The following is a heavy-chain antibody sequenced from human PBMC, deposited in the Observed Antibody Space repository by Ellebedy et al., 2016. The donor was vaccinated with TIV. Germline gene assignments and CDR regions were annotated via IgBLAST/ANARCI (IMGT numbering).Heavy chain of an antibody. Sequence: ASVKVSCXASGHFFTTYSLHWLRQAPGQGPEWMGWINTGNDKRKYSQNFQGRITITRDTSATTAYMELSGLMSEDTAVYYCATRKWQDPMDVWGQGTTVTVSS. CDR2: INTGNDKR. CDR3: ATRKWQDPMDV. CDR1: GHFFTTYS. V-gene: IGHV1-3*04. D-gene: IGHD5-12*01. J-gene: IGHJ6*02.